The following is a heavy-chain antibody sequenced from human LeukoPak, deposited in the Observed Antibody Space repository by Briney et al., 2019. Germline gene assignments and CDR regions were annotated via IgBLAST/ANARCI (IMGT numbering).Heavy chain of an antibody. Sequence: SETLSLTCTVPGGTIISYNWSWIRHPPGKGLEWIGYIYYSGTTNYHTSLKSRATISVATSKNRFSLKLSSVTAADTAVYYCARSMSGYYSPYYFDYWGQGTLVTVSS. D-gene: IGHD5-12*01. CDR1: GGTIISYN. V-gene: IGHV4-59*01. CDR3: ARSMSGYYSPYYFDY. CDR2: IYYSGTT. J-gene: IGHJ4*02.